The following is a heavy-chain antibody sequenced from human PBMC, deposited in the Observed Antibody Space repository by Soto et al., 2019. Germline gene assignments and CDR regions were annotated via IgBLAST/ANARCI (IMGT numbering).Heavy chain of an antibody. D-gene: IGHD3-22*01. Sequence: ASVKVSCKASGYTFTSYYMHWVRQAPGKGLEWMGIINPSGGSTSYAQKFQGRVTMTRDTSTSTVYMELSSLRSEDTAVYYCASGVYDSSGYYFYYYGMDVWGQGTTVTVSS. V-gene: IGHV1-46*01. CDR2: INPSGGST. CDR3: ASGVYDSSGYYFYYYGMDV. J-gene: IGHJ6*02. CDR1: GYTFTSYY.